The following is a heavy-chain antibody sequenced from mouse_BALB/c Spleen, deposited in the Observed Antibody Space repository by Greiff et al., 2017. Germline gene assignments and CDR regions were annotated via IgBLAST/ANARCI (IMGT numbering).Heavy chain of an antibody. CDR1: GFTFSSFG. Sequence: EVKLQESGGGLVQPGGSRKLSCAASGFTFSSFGMHWVRQAPEKGLEWVAYISSGSSTIYYADTVKGRFTISRDNPKNTLFLQMTSLRSEDPAMYYCARTPYGNYHFDYWGQGTTLTVSS. J-gene: IGHJ2*01. V-gene: IGHV5-17*02. D-gene: IGHD2-1*01. CDR2: ISSGSSTI. CDR3: ARTPYGNYHFDY.